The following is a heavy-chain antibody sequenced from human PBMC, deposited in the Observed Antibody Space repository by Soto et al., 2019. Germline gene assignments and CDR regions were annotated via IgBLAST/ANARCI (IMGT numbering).Heavy chain of an antibody. V-gene: IGHV3-21*01. D-gene: IGHD2-2*01. CDR1: GFTFSSYS. CDR3: ARDNAPRYCRTTSCYAPFDD. Sequence: DVQLVESGGGLVKPGGSLRLSCAASGFTFSSYSMNWVRQAPGKGLEWVSLISSSSSYRYYADSVKGRFTISRDNAKNSLYLQMNSLRAEETAVYYCARDNAPRYCRTTSCYAPFDDWGQGTLVTVSS. CDR2: ISSSSSYR. J-gene: IGHJ4*02.